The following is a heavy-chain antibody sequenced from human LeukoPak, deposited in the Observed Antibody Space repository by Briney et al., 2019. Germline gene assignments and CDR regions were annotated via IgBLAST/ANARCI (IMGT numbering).Heavy chain of an antibody. D-gene: IGHD5-18*01. J-gene: IGHJ4*02. Sequence: SGGSLRLSCAASGFTFSSYAMSWVRQAPGKGLEWVANIKQDGSEKYYVDSVKGRFTISRDNAKNSLYLQMNSMRAEDTAVYYCARSLRGYSYGSGGQGTLVTVSS. V-gene: IGHV3-7*01. CDR1: GFTFSSYA. CDR3: ARSLRGYSYGS. CDR2: IKQDGSEK.